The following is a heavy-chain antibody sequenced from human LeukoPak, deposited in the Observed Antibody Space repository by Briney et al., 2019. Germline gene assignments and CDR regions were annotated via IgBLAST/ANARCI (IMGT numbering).Heavy chain of an antibody. V-gene: IGHV3-30*02. J-gene: IGHJ4*02. CDR3: ANLGRFRELIFDY. CDR2: IRYDGSNK. Sequence: GGSLRLSCAASGFTFSSYGMHWVRQAPGKGLEWVAFIRYDGSNKYYADSVKGRFTISRDNSKNTLYLQMNGLRAEDTAVYYCANLGRFRELIFDYWGQGTLVTVSS. CDR1: GFTFSSYG. D-gene: IGHD3-10*01.